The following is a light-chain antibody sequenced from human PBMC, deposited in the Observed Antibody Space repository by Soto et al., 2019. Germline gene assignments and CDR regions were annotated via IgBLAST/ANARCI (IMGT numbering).Light chain of an antibody. J-gene: IGLJ1*01. CDR3: SSYTSSSTYV. V-gene: IGLV2-14*01. Sequence: QSVLTQPASVSGSPGQSITISCTGTSSDVGGYNYVSWYQQHPGKDPKLMIYDVSNRPSGVSNRFSGSKSGNTASLTISGLHAEDEADYYCSSYTSSSTYVFGTGTKLTVL. CDR2: DVS. CDR1: SSDVGGYNY.